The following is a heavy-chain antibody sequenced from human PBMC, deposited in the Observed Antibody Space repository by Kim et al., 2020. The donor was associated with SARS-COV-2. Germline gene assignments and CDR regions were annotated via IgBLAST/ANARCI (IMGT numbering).Heavy chain of an antibody. CDR3: AKDLGSGRWGEYAFDI. V-gene: IGHV3-23*01. Sequence: GGSLRLSCAASGFTFSSYAMSWVRQAPGKGLEWVSAISGSGGSTYYADSVKGRFTISRDNSKNTLYLQMNSLRAEDTAVYYCAKDLGSGRWGEYAFDIWGQGTMVTVSS. J-gene: IGHJ3*02. D-gene: IGHD3-16*01. CDR2: ISGSGGST. CDR1: GFTFSSYA.